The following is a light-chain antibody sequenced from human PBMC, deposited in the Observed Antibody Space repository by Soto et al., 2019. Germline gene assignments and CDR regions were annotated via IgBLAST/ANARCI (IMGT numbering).Light chain of an antibody. CDR2: GAS. Sequence: EIVLTQSPDTLCLSPGERATLSCRASQSVSSTYLAWYQQKPGQAPRLLIYGASSRATGIPDRFSGSGSGTDFTLTISRLEPEDFAVYYCQQYDSSSRYTFGQGTKLEI. V-gene: IGKV3-20*01. J-gene: IGKJ2*01. CDR3: QQYDSSSRYT. CDR1: QSVSSTY.